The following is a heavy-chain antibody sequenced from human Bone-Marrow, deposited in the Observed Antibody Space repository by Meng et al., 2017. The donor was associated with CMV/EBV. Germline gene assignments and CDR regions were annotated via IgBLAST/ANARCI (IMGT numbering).Heavy chain of an antibody. V-gene: IGHV3-7*01. CDR3: AREAYKYPY. CDR1: GFTFSSYW. D-gene: IGHD1-14*01. CDR2: IKQDGSEK. J-gene: IGHJ4*02. Sequence: GESLKISCAASGFTFSSYWMTWVRQAPGKGLEWVANIKQDGSEKYYVDSVEGRFTISRDNAKNSLYLQMNSLRAEDTAVYYCAREAYKYPYWGQGTLVTVSS.